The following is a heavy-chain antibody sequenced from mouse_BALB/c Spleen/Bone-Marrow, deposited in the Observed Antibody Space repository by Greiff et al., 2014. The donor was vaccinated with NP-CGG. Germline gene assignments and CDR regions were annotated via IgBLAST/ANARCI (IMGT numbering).Heavy chain of an antibody. CDR3: ARVRNWADY. CDR2: IYPGDGDT. Sequence: VKLMESGAELVRPGSSVKISCKASGYAFSSYWMNWVKQRPGQGLEWIGQIYPGDGDTNYNGKFKGKATLTTDKSSSTAYMQLSSLTSEDSAVCFCARVRNWADYWGQGTTLTVSS. CDR1: GYAFSSYW. V-gene: IGHV1-80*01. J-gene: IGHJ2*01. D-gene: IGHD4-1*01.